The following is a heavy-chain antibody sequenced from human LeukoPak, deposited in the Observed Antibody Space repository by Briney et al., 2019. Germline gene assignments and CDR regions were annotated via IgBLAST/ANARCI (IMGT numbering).Heavy chain of an antibody. Sequence: GASVKVSCKASGGTFSSYAISWVRQAPGQGLEWMGGIIPIFGAANYAQKFQGRVTITADKSTSTAYMELSSLRSEDTAVYYCAKDMSTVSYFYYMDVWGKGTTVTISS. CDR2: IIPIFGAA. J-gene: IGHJ6*03. CDR1: GGTFSSYA. V-gene: IGHV1-69*06. CDR3: AKDMSTVSYFYYMDV. D-gene: IGHD4-17*01.